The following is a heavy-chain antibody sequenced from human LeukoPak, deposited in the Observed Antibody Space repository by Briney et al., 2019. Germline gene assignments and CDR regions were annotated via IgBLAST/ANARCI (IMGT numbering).Heavy chain of an antibody. CDR1: GYTFTGYY. D-gene: IGHD2-8*01. CDR3: ARGGPIVLMVYVLDY. V-gene: IGHV1-2*02. CDR2: INPNSGGT. Sequence: GSVKVSCTASGYTFTGYYMHWVRQAPGQGLEWMGWINPNSGGTNYAQKFQGRVTMTRDTSIRTAYMELSRLRSDVTAVYYCARGGPIVLMVYVLDYWGQGTLVTVSS. J-gene: IGHJ4*02.